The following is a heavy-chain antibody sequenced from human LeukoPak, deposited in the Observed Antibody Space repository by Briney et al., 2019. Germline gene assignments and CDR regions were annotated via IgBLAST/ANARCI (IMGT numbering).Heavy chain of an antibody. CDR3: ASLPWFGELLDY. CDR1: GFTFSSYA. D-gene: IGHD3-10*01. V-gene: IGHV3-23*01. CDR2: ISGSGGST. J-gene: IGHJ4*02. Sequence: PGRSLRLSCAASGFTFSSYAMHWVRQAPGKGLEWVSAISGSGGSTYYADSVKGRFTISRDNSKNTLYLQMNSLRAEDTAVYYCASLPWFGELLDYWGQGTLVTVSS.